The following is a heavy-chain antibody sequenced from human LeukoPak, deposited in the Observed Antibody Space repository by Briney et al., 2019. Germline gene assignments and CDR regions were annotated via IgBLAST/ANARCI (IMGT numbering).Heavy chain of an antibody. CDR1: GGTFSSYA. D-gene: IGHD6-6*01. V-gene: IGHV1-69*13. J-gene: IGHJ3*02. CDR2: IIPIFGTA. Sequence: ASVKVSCKASGGTFSSYAISWVRQAPGQGLEWMGGIIPIFGTANYAQRFQGRVTITADESTSTAYMGLSNLRSEDTAVYYCARGMSKYSIDDAFDIWGQGTMVTVSS. CDR3: ARGMSKYSIDDAFDI.